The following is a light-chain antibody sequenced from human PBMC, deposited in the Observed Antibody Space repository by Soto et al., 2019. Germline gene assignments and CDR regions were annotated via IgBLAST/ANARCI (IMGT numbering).Light chain of an antibody. V-gene: IGLV2-11*01. J-gene: IGLJ1*01. CDR1: SSDVGGYNF. CDR2: DVS. CDR3: SSFAGTNTFALYV. Sequence: ALTQPRSVSGSPGQSVTISCTGTSSDVGGYNFVSWYQQHPGKAPKLMMYDVSQRPSGVPDRFSASKSGNTASLTISGLQADDEADYYCSSFAGTNTFALYVFGTGTKVTVL.